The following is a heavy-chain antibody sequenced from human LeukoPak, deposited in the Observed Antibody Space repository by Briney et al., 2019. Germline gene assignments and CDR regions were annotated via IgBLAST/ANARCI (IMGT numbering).Heavy chain of an antibody. D-gene: IGHD3-10*01. Sequence: PGGSLRLSCAASGFTFSSYAMSWVRQAPGKGLEWVSGISGSGGSTYYADSVKGRFTISRDNSKNTPYLRMDSLRAEDTAVYYCGKDFGHLWGQGTLVTVSS. J-gene: IGHJ4*02. CDR2: ISGSGGST. CDR1: GFTFSSYA. V-gene: IGHV3-23*01. CDR3: GKDFGHL.